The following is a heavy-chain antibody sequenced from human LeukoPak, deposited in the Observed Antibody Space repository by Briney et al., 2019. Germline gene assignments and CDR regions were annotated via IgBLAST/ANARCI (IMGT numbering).Heavy chain of an antibody. D-gene: IGHD6-13*01. CDR1: GYTFTSYG. CDR2: ISAYNGNT. V-gene: IGHV1-18*01. Sequence: GASVKVSCKASGYTFTSYGISWVRQAPGQGLEWMGWISAYNGNTNYAQKLQGRVTMTTDTSTSTAYMELRSLRSDDTAVYYCARDDSSSWYHWFDPWGQGTLVTVSS. CDR3: ARDDSSSWYHWFDP. J-gene: IGHJ5*02.